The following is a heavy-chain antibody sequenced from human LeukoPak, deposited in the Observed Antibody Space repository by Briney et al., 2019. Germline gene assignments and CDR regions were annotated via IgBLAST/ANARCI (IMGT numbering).Heavy chain of an antibody. Sequence: GASVKVSCKASGYTFTSYDINWVRQAPGQGLEWMGGIIPIFGTANYAQKFQGRVTITADESTSTAYMELSSLRSEDTAVYYCARVGSGSYYITPYHFDYWGQGTLVTVSS. J-gene: IGHJ4*02. CDR1: GYTFTSYD. D-gene: IGHD1-26*01. CDR3: ARVGSGSYYITPYHFDY. CDR2: IIPIFGTA. V-gene: IGHV1-69*13.